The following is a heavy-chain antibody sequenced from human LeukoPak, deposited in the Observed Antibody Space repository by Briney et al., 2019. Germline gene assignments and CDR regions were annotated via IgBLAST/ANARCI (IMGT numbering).Heavy chain of an antibody. V-gene: IGHV5-51*01. CDR1: GYRFNAYW. CDR2: IYPDDSDT. J-gene: IGHJ5*02. D-gene: IGHD3-10*01. Sequence: GESLKISCKGSGYRFNAYWIAWVRQMPGKGLEWMGIIYPDDSDTRYSPSFQGQVTISADKSVRTAYLQWSSLKASDTGMYYCATWFSGPSTNWFDPWGQGTLVTVSS. CDR3: ATWFSGPSTNWFDP.